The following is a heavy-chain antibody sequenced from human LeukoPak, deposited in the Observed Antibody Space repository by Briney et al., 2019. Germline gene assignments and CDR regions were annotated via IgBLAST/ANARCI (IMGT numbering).Heavy chain of an antibody. V-gene: IGHV4-59*01. CDR3: AGFGTYGANWFDP. D-gene: IGHD1/OR15-1a*01. Sequence: SETLSLTCTVSGASISTYYWCWVRQPPGKGLEWIGYVHYSGSANYSPSLKSRVTMSTDTSKNHFSLKPTSVTTADTAVYYCAGFGTYGANWFDPWGQGTLVTVSS. CDR1: GASISTYY. CDR2: VHYSGSA. J-gene: IGHJ5*02.